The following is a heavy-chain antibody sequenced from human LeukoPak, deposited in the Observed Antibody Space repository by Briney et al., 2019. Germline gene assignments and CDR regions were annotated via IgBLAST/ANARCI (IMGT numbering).Heavy chain of an antibody. CDR2: IYYSGST. Sequence: RPSETLSLTCTVSGGSISSYYWSWIRQPPGKGLEWIGYIYYSGSTNYNPSLKSRVTISVDTSKNQFSLKLSSVTAADTAVYYCARGMLSRDGYIHFDYWGQGTLVTVSS. CDR3: ARGMLSRDGYIHFDY. V-gene: IGHV4-59*01. J-gene: IGHJ4*02. D-gene: IGHD5-24*01. CDR1: GGSISSYY.